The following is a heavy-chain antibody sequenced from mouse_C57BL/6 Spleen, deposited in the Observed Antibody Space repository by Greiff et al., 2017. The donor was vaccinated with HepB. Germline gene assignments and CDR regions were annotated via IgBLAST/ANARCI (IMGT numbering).Heavy chain of an antibody. J-gene: IGHJ4*01. CDR1: GYTFTSYW. Sequence: QVQLQQPGAELVKPGASVKMSCKASGYTFTSYWITWVKQRPGQGLEWIGDIYPGSGSTNYNEKFKSKATLTVDTSSSTAYMQLSSLTSEDSAVYYCARERGNYGYDGYYAMDYWGQGTSVTVSS. CDR2: IYPGSGST. V-gene: IGHV1-55*01. CDR3: ARERGNYGYDGYYAMDY. D-gene: IGHD2-2*01.